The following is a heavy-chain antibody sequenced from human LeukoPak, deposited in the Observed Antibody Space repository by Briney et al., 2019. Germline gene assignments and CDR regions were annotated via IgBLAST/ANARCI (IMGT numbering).Heavy chain of an antibody. CDR2: ISYDGSNK. Sequence: GRSLRLSCAASGFTFSSYAMHWVRQAPGKGLEWVAVISYDGSNKYYADSVKGRFTISRDNSKNTLYLQMNSLRAEDTAVYYCAKAGRYSGYDFDYWGQGTLVTVSS. CDR1: GFTFSSYA. D-gene: IGHD5-12*01. CDR3: AKAGRYSGYDFDY. J-gene: IGHJ4*02. V-gene: IGHV3-30*04.